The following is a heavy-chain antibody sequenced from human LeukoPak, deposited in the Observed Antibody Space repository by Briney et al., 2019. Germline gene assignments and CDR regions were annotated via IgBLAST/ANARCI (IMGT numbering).Heavy chain of an antibody. V-gene: IGHV1-2*02. D-gene: IGHD3-3*01. CDR1: GYTFTGYY. CDR2: INPNSGDT. Sequence: EASVKVSCKASGYTFTGYYMHWVRQVPGQGLEWMGWINPNSGDTNYAQKFQGRVTMTRDASISTAYMNLSRLSSDDTAVYYCARGEYDFWSALDYWGQGTLVTVSS. J-gene: IGHJ4*02. CDR3: ARGEYDFWSALDY.